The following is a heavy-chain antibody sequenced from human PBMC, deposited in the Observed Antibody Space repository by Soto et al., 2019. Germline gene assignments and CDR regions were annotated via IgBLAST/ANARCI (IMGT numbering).Heavy chain of an antibody. CDR1: GGSISSGGYY. V-gene: IGHV4-31*03. J-gene: IGHJ4*02. Sequence: SETLSLTCTVSGGSISSGGYYWSWIRQHPGKGLEWIGYIYYSGSTYYNPSLKSRVTISVDTSKNQFSLKLSSVTAADTAVYYCARTMAPNSGYDFRYFDYRGQGTLVTVSS. CDR3: ARTMAPNSGYDFRYFDY. D-gene: IGHD5-12*01. CDR2: IYYSGST.